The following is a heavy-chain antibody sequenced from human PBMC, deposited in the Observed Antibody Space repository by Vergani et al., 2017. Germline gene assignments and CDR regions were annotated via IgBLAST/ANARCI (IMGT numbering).Heavy chain of an antibody. Sequence: EVHLVESGGGLVLPGGSLRLSCAASGFKFSETSMNWVRQTPGNGLEWISYISASSTVIYYADSVKGRFTISRDNAQDSLFLQMKSLRVDDTAIYYCARVIVGCSRTNCFADHWGQGTLVTVSS. CDR1: GFKFSETS. D-gene: IGHD2-2*01. CDR2: ISASSTVI. CDR3: ARVIVGCSRTNCFADH. J-gene: IGHJ4*02. V-gene: IGHV3-48*01.